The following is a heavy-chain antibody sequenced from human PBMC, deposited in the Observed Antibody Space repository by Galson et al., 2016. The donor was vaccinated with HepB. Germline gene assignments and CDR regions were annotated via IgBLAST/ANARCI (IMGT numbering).Heavy chain of an antibody. J-gene: IGHJ4*02. CDR3: ARDAGPPEGIDY. V-gene: IGHV1-2*06. CDR2: INPKNGGT. D-gene: IGHD6-13*01. CDR1: GYSFIGFC. Sequence: SVKVSCKASGYSFIGFCMHWVRQATGQGLEWMGRINPKNGGTNYAQQFQGRVTMTRDTSISTVYMELSRLRSDDAAIYYCARDAGPPEGIDYLGQGTLVTVSS.